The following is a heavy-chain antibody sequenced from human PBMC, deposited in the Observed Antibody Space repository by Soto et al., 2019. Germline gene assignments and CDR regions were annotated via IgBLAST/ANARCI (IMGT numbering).Heavy chain of an antibody. V-gene: IGHV3-23*01. CDR2: ITGSDGDT. CDR3: AKTVSPTWAFDY. Sequence: EVQLLESGGSLVQPGGSLRLSCAASGFTFSSYVMSWVRQAPGKGLEWVSSITGSDGDTYYADSVKGRFTISRDNSKNTLYLQMNSLRADDTAVYYCAKTVSPTWAFDYWGQGTLVTVSS. J-gene: IGHJ4*02. D-gene: IGHD4-4*01. CDR1: GFTFSSYV.